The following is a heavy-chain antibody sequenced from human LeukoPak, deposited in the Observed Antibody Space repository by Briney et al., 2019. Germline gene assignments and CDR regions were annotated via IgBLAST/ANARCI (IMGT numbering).Heavy chain of an antibody. Sequence: GGSLRLSCAASGFTFSNYAMTWVRQVPGKGLEWVSIISGSGGSTYYADSVKGRFTISRDNPKNTLYLQMNTLRAEDTAVYHCAKNRGDITSSRVGCDYRGQGALVTVSS. CDR2: ISGSGGST. D-gene: IGHD2-15*01. CDR3: AKNRGDITSSRVGCDY. J-gene: IGHJ4*02. V-gene: IGHV3-23*01. CDR1: GFTFSNYA.